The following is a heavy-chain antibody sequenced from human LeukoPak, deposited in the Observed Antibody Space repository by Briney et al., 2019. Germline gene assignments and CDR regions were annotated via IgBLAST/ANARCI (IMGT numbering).Heavy chain of an antibody. CDR2: IRYDGSNK. D-gene: IGHD5-18*01. V-gene: IGHV3-30*02. CDR3: AKGAVDTAMAVDY. J-gene: IGHJ4*02. CDR1: GFTFSSYG. Sequence: GGSLRLSCAASGFTFSSYGMHWVRQAPGKGLEWVAFIRYDGSNKYYADSVKGRFTISRDNSKNTLYLQMNSPRAEDTAVYYCAKGAVDTAMAVDYWGQGTLVTVSS.